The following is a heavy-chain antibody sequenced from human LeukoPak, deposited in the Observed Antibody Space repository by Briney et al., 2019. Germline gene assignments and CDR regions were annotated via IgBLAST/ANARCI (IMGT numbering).Heavy chain of an antibody. V-gene: IGHV3-13*01. CDR3: AKEFYLAAAGRGPDDY. CDR1: GFTFSSYD. D-gene: IGHD6-13*01. J-gene: IGHJ4*02. Sequence: GGSLRLSCAASGFTFSSYDMHWVRQATGKGLEWVSAIGTAGDTYYPGSVKGRFTISRENAKNSLYLQMNSLRAEDTAVYYCAKEFYLAAAGRGPDDYWGQGTLVTVSS. CDR2: IGTAGDT.